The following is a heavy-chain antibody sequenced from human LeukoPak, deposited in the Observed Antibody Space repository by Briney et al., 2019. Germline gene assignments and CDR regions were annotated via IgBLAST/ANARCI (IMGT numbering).Heavy chain of an antibody. J-gene: IGHJ5*02. CDR3: ARVTDYCSGGSCYLPFDP. D-gene: IGHD2-15*01. CDR2: SYYSGST. V-gene: IGHV4-30-4*08. CDR1: GGSISSGDYY. Sequence: SQTLSLTCTVSGGSISSGDYYWSWIRQPPGKGLEWIGYSYYSGSTNYNPSLKSRVTISVDTSKNQFCLKLSSVTAADTAVYYCARVTDYCSGGSCYLPFDPWGQGTLVTVSS.